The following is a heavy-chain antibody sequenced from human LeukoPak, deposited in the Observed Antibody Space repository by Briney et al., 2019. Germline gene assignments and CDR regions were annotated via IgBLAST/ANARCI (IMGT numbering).Heavy chain of an antibody. CDR1: GGSISSGNYY. Sequence: SETLSLTCTVSGGSISSGNYYWSWIRQLPGQGLEWLGFMYHSGTTYYNQSLKSRVPMSLDTSKNQFSLKLRSVTAADTAVYYCARARITIKPSWFDPWGQGTLVTVSS. CDR3: ARARITIKPSWFDP. CDR2: MYHSGTT. V-gene: IGHV4-31*03. D-gene: IGHD5-24*01. J-gene: IGHJ5*02.